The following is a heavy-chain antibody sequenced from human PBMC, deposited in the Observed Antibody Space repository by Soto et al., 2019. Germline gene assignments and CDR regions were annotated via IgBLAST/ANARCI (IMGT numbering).Heavy chain of an antibody. D-gene: IGHD1-1*01. J-gene: IGHJ6*03. V-gene: IGHV3-53*04. CDR2: IYSGGST. CDR1: GFTVSSNY. Sequence: GGSLRLSCAASGFTVSSNYMSWVRQAPGKGLEWVSVIYSGGSTYYADSVKGRFTISRHNSKNTLYLQMNSLRAEDTAVYYCARVGTTGTTGDYYYMDVWGKGTTVTVSS. CDR3: ARVGTTGTTGDYYYMDV.